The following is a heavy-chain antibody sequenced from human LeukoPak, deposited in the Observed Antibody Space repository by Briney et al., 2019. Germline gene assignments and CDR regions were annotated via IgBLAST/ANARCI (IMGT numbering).Heavy chain of an antibody. CDR1: AFSVNNNY. V-gene: IGHV3-53*01. D-gene: IGHD3-10*01. Sequence: GGSLRLACAASAFSVNNNYVDWVRQAPGKGLEWVSCMDNFGIKTYADSVQGRFTVSRDSSRNMVFLQMNSLRVEDTAVYYCAGGKYYGSGTRPGYLGYWGRGTMVTVSS. CDR3: AGGKYYGSGTRPGYLGY. J-gene: IGHJ4*02. CDR2: MDNFGIK.